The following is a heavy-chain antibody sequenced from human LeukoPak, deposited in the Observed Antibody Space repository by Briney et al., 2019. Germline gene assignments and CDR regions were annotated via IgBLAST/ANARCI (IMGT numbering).Heavy chain of an antibody. CDR3: ARTTVESGRYDAFDI. Sequence: PGGSLRLSCAASGFTFSSNYMSWVRQASEKGLEWVSILYSGGSAYYADSVKGRFTISRDNSKNTLYLQMNSLRVEDTAVYYCARTTVESGRYDAFDIWGQGTLVSVSS. CDR1: GFTFSSNY. J-gene: IGHJ3*02. V-gene: IGHV3-53*01. D-gene: IGHD4-23*01. CDR2: LYSGGSA.